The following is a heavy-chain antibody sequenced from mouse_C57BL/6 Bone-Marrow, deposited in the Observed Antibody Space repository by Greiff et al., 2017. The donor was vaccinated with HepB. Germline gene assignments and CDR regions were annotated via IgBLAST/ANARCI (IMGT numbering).Heavy chain of an antibody. J-gene: IGHJ2*01. V-gene: IGHV14-4*01. CDR2: IDPENGAT. D-gene: IGHD3-2*02. CDR3: TVRQLRRQDY. CDR1: GFNIKDDY. Sequence: VQLQQSGAELVRPGASVKLSCTASGFNIKDDYMHWVKQRPEQGLEWIGWIDPENGATEYASKFQGKATITADTSSNTAYLQLSSLTSEDTAVYYCTVRQLRRQDYGGRGTTLTVSA.